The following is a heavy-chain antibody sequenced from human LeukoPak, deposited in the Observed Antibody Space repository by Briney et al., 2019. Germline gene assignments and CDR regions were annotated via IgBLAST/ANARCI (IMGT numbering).Heavy chain of an antibody. D-gene: IGHD2-2*01. Sequence: GGSLRLSCAASGFTFSTYWMGWVRQAPGKGLEWVANIKQDGSDKYYVDSVKGRFTISRDNAKNSLFLQMNSMRAEDTAVYYCARVRCSSNSCFPDYWGQGTLVTVSS. CDR3: ARVRCSSNSCFPDY. J-gene: IGHJ4*02. CDR1: GFTFSTYW. V-gene: IGHV3-7*01. CDR2: IKQDGSDK.